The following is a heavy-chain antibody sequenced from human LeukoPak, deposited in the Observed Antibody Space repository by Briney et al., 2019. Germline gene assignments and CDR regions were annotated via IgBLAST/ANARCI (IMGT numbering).Heavy chain of an antibody. CDR3: AREDSLYYGMDV. CDR2: IYYSGST. V-gene: IGHV4-59*01. D-gene: IGHD3-22*01. J-gene: IGHJ6*02. Sequence: SETLSLTCTVSGGSISSYYWSWIRQPPGKGLEWIGYIYYSGSTNYNPSLKSRVTISVDTSKNQFSLKLSSVTAADTAVYYCAREDSLYYGMDVWGRGTTVTVSS. CDR1: GGSISSYY.